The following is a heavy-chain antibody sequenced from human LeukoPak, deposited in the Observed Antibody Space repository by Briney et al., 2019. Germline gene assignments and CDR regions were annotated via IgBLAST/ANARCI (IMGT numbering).Heavy chain of an antibody. CDR2: ISYDGSNK. CDR3: AKERDGYNNYGMDV. Sequence: PGGSLRLSCAASGFTFSSYGMHWVRQAPGKGLEWVAVISYDGSNKYYADPVKGRFTISRDNSKNTLYLQMNSLRAEDTAVYYCAKERDGYNNYGMDVWGQGTTVTVSS. V-gene: IGHV3-30*18. J-gene: IGHJ6*02. D-gene: IGHD5-24*01. CDR1: GFTFSSYG.